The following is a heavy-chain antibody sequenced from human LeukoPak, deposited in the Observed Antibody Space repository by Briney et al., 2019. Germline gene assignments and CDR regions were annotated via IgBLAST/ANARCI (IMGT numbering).Heavy chain of an antibody. CDR2: ISPSSTYI. J-gene: IGHJ4*02. CDR1: GFTFSSYS. CDR3: VRHRSASDY. Sequence: PGGSLRLPCAASGFTFSSYSMNWVRQAPGKGLGWVSSISPSSTYIYYADSLKGRITISRDNAKNSLYLQMNSLRAEDTAVYYCVRHRSASDYWGQGALVTVSS. D-gene: IGHD3-10*01. V-gene: IGHV3-21*01.